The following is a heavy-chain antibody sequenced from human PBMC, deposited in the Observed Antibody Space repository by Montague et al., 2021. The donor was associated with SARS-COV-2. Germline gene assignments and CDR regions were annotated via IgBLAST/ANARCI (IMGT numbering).Heavy chain of an antibody. CDR2: IYYSGST. D-gene: IGHD3-3*01. J-gene: IGHJ6*02. Sequence: TLSLTCTVSGGSVSSGSYYWSWIRQPPGKGLEWIGYIYYSGSTNYNPSLKSRVTISVDTSKNQFSLKLSSVTAADTAVYYCARDPWHITIFGVITRYGKDVWGQGATVTVSS. V-gene: IGHV4-61*01. CDR3: ARDPWHITIFGVITRYGKDV. CDR1: GGSVSSGSYY.